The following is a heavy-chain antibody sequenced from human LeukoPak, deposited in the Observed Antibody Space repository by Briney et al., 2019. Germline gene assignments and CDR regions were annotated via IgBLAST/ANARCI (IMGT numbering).Heavy chain of an antibody. V-gene: IGHV4-34*01. CDR3: ARGLYYDSSGYYLNWFDP. CDR2: INHSGST. D-gene: IGHD3-22*01. J-gene: IGHJ5*02. CDR1: GGSFSGYC. Sequence: SETLSLTCAVYGGSFSGYCWSWIRQPPGKGLEWIGEINHSGSTNYNPSLKSRVTISVDTSKNQFSLKLSSVTAADTAVYYCARGLYYDSSGYYLNWFDPWGQGTLVTVSS.